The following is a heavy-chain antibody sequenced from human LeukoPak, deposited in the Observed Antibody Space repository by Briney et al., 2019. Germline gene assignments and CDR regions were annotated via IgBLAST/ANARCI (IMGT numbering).Heavy chain of an antibody. CDR3: AKDGIAAAGYYYFDY. D-gene: IGHD6-13*01. J-gene: IGHJ4*02. CDR1: GFTFSSYW. Sequence: PGESLRLSCAASGFTFSSYWMHWVRQAPGKGLVRVSHINSDGSSTSYADSVKGRFTISRDNSKNTLSLQMDSLRAEDTAVYYCAKDGIAAAGYYYFDYWGQGTLVTVSS. CDR2: INSDGSST. V-gene: IGHV3-74*01.